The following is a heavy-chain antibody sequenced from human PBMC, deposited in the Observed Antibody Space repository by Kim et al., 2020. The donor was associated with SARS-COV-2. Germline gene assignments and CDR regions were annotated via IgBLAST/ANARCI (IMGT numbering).Heavy chain of an antibody. Sequence: DAVKGRFTISRDNAKNTLYLQMNSLRAEDTAVYYCAKLIPKTSYYYGVDVWGQGTTVTVSS. CDR3: AKLIPKTSYYYGVDV. J-gene: IGHJ6*02. V-gene: IGHV3-23*01.